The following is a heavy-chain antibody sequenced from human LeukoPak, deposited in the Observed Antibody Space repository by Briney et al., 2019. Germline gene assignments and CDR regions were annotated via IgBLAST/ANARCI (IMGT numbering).Heavy chain of an antibody. J-gene: IGHJ4*02. Sequence: GGSLRLSCAASGFTVSTSYMSWVRQAPGKGLEWVSVIYSGGSTYYADSVKGRFTISRDNSENTLYLQMNSLRAEDTAVYYCARWGARDLDYWGQGTLVTVSS. CDR1: GFTVSTSY. CDR2: IYSGGST. V-gene: IGHV3-53*01. CDR3: ARWGARDLDY. D-gene: IGHD1-26*01.